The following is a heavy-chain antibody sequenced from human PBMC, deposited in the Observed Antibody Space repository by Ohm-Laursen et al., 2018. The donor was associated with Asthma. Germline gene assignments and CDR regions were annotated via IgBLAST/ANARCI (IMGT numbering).Heavy chain of an antibody. CDR2: ISSSSSYI. Sequence: SLRLSCTASGFTFSSYSMNWVRQAPGKGLEWASSISSSSSYIYYADSVKGRFTTSRDNVENSVYLQMNSLRAEDTAVYYCVRDGSSGWHYGCWGQGTLVNVPS. D-gene: IGHD6-19*01. V-gene: IGHV3-21*01. CDR1: GFTFSSYS. J-gene: IGHJ4*02. CDR3: VRDGSSGWHYGC.